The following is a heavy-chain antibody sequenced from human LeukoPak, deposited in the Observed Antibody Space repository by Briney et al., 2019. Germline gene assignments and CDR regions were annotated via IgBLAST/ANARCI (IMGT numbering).Heavy chain of an antibody. CDR1: RGTFSSYT. D-gene: IGHD2-2*01. V-gene: IGHV1-69*06. J-gene: IGHJ6*03. CDR2: IIPIFGTA. Sequence: ASVKVSCKASRGTFSSYTISWVRQAPGQGLEWMGGIIPIFGTANYAQKFQGRVTITADKSTSTAYMELSSLRSEDTAVYYCAREEEYQLLNPATENYMDVWGKGTTVTISS. CDR3: AREEEYQLLNPATENYMDV.